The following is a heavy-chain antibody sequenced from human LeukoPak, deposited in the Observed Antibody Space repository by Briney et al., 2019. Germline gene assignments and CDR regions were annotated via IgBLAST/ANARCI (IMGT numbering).Heavy chain of an antibody. CDR2: ISSSSSYI. D-gene: IGHD3-10*01. J-gene: IGHJ4*02. V-gene: IGHV3-21*01. CDR1: GFTFSSYS. CDR3: ARVAWNMVRGVIIAYFDY. Sequence: GGSLRLSCAASGFTFSSYSMNWVRQAPGKGLEWVSSISSSSSYIYYADSVKGRFTISRDNAKNSLYLQMISLRAEDTAVYYCARVAWNMVRGVIIAYFDYWGQGTLVTVSS.